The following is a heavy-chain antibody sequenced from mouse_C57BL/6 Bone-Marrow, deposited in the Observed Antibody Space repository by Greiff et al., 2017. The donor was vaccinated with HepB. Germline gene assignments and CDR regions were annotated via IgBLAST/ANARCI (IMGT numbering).Heavy chain of an antibody. CDR1: GYAFTNYL. J-gene: IGHJ3*01. CDR2: INTGSGGT. Sequence: QVQLQQSGAELVRPGTSVKVSCKASGYAFTNYLIEWVKQRPGQGLEWIGVINTGSGGTNYNEKFKGKETLTADKSSSTAYMQLSSLTSEDSAVLFCVRAGGYYYDRWACFAYWGQGTLVTVSA. D-gene: IGHD1-1*01. V-gene: IGHV1-54*01. CDR3: VRAGGYYYDRWACFAY.